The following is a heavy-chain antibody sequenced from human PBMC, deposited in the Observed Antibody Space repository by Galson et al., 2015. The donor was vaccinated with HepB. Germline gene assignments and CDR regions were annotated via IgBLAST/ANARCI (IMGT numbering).Heavy chain of an antibody. CDR1: GFTFNNYA. Sequence: SLRLSCAASGFTFNNYAMHWVRQAPDKGLEWVAVISYDGSNKYYADSVKGRFTISRDNSENTLYLQMNSLRAEDTAVYYCARGPNIVVVPAATGAGGWFDPWGQGTLVTVSS. D-gene: IGHD2-2*01. V-gene: IGHV3-30*04. J-gene: IGHJ5*02. CDR3: ARGPNIVVVPAATGAGGWFDP. CDR2: ISYDGSNK.